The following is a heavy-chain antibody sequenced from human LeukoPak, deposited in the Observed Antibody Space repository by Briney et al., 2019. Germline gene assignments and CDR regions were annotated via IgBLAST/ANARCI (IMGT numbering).Heavy chain of an antibody. D-gene: IGHD3-22*01. CDR2: ISSSGSTI. J-gene: IGHJ4*02. CDR1: GFTFSDYY. CDR3: ARDPRGTYYYDSSGYYWGGFVDY. V-gene: IGHV3-11*01. Sequence: PGGSLRLSCAASGFTFSDYYMSWIRQAPGKGLEWVSYISSSGSTIYYADSVKGRYTISRDNAKNSLYLQMNSLRAEDTAVYYCARDPRGTYYYDSSGYYWGGFVDYWGQGTLVTVSS.